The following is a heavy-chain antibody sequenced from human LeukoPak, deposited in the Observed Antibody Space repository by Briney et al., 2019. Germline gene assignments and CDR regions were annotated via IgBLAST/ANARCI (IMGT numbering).Heavy chain of an antibody. Sequence: ASVKVSCKASGGTLSSYAISWVRQAPGQGLEWMGGIIPIFGTANYAQKFQGRVTITTDESTSTAYMELSSLRSEDTAVYYCARGGNYYDSSGHQGGAFDIWGQGTMVTVSS. CDR1: GGTLSSYA. J-gene: IGHJ3*02. D-gene: IGHD3-22*01. CDR3: ARGGNYYDSSGHQGGAFDI. V-gene: IGHV1-69*05. CDR2: IIPIFGTA.